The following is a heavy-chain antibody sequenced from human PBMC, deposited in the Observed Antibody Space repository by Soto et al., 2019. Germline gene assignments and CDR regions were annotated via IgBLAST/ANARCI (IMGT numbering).Heavy chain of an antibody. CDR2: ISSSSSTI. D-gene: IGHD6-19*01. CDR3: ARDTGGAAYSSGWYGY. V-gene: IGHV3-48*01. Sequence: EVQLVESGGGLVQPGGSLRLSCAASGFTFSSYSMNWVHQAPGKGLEWVSYISSSSSTIYYADSVKGRFTISRDNAKNSLYLQMNSLRAEDTAVYYCARDTGGAAYSSGWYGYWGQGTLVTVSS. CDR1: GFTFSSYS. J-gene: IGHJ4*02.